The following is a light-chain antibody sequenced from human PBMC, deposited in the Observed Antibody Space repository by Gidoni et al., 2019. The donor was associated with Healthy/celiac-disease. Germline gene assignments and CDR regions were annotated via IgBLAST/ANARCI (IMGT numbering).Light chain of an antibody. CDR1: QSVSSY. V-gene: IGKV3-11*01. Sequence: EIVSTQSPPTLSLSPGERATLSCRASQSVSSYLAWYQQKPGQAPRLLIYEASNRATGIPARFSGSGSGTDCTLTISSLEPEDFAVYYCQQRSNWPLTFGGGTKVEIK. J-gene: IGKJ4*01. CDR2: EAS. CDR3: QQRSNWPLT.